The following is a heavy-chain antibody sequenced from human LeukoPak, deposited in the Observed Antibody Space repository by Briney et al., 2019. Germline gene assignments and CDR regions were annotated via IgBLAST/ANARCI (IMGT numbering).Heavy chain of an antibody. CDR2: ISYDGSNK. J-gene: IGHJ6*02. Sequence: GGSLRLSCAASGFTFSSYGMHWVRQAPGKGLEWVAVISYDGSNKYYADSVKGRFTISRDNSKNTLYLQMNSLRAEDTAVYYCAKSSGPGGYYYYGMDVWGQGTTVTVSS. V-gene: IGHV3-30*18. CDR3: AKSSGPGGYYYYGMDV. CDR1: GFTFSSYG. D-gene: IGHD3-22*01.